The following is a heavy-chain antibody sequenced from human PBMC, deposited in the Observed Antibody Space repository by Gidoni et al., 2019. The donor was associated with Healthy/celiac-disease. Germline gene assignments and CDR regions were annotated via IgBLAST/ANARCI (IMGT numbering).Heavy chain of an antibody. Sequence: QITLTESGPTLVKPTQPLPLTCTFSGFSLSTSGVGVGWIRQPPGKALEWLALIYWDDDKRYSPSLKSRLTITKDTSKNQVVLTMTNMDPVDTATYYCALPGSYYSGDAFAFVYWGQGTLVTVSS. CDR2: IYWDDDK. V-gene: IGHV2-5*02. J-gene: IGHJ4*02. D-gene: IGHD1-26*01. CDR3: ALPGSYYSGDAFAFVY. CDR1: GFSLSTSGVG.